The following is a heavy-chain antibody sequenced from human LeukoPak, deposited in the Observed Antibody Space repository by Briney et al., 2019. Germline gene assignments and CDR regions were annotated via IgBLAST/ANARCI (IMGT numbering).Heavy chain of an antibody. D-gene: IGHD5/OR15-5a*01. Sequence: PSETLSLTCAVYGGSFSGYYWSWIRQPPGKGLEWIGYIYNSGSTFYNPSLESRLTISIDMSKNQMSMRLNSVTAADTAVYFCAKYSLSRETFQHWGQGTLVTVSS. J-gene: IGHJ1*01. V-gene: IGHV4-34*01. CDR1: GGSFSGYY. CDR2: IYNSGST. CDR3: AKYSLSRETFQH.